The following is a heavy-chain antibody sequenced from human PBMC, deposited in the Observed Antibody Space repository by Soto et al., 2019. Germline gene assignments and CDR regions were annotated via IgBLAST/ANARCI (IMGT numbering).Heavy chain of an antibody. Sequence: QVQLQESGPGLVKPSGTLSLTCAVSGVSISSGNWWSWVRQPPGKGLEFIGEIHHSGSANYNPSLTSRLVMSVDKSKNQFSLNLGSVSAADTAVYYCARYRAASGTYYFDNWGLGTLVTVSS. D-gene: IGHD3-3*01. CDR1: GVSISSGNW. CDR2: IHHSGSA. CDR3: ARYRAASGTYYFDN. J-gene: IGHJ4*02. V-gene: IGHV4-4*02.